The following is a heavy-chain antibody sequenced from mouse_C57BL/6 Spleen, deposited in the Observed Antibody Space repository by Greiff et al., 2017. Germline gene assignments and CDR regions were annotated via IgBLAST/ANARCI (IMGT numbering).Heavy chain of an antibody. CDR3: ARGDYDYDGDGFDY. Sequence: QVQLKESGAELVKPGASVKLSCKASGYTFTSYWMHWVKQRPGQGLEWIGMIHPNSGSTNYNEKFKSKATLTVDKSSSTAYMQLSSLTSEDSAVYYCARGDYDYDGDGFDYWGQGTTLTVSS. CDR1: GYTFTSYW. J-gene: IGHJ2*01. D-gene: IGHD2-4*01. V-gene: IGHV1-64*01. CDR2: IHPNSGST.